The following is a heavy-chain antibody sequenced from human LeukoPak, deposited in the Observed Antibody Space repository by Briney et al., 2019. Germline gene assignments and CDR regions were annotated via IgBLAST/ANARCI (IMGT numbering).Heavy chain of an antibody. CDR3: ALPNYYDSSGPFDY. CDR2: IIPIFGTA. V-gene: IGHV1-69*13. J-gene: IGHJ4*02. D-gene: IGHD3-22*01. CDR1: GGTFSSYA. Sequence: GASVKVSCTASGGTFSSYAISWVRQAPGQGLEWMGGIIPIFGTANYAQKFQGRVTITADESTSTAYMELSSLRSEDTAVYYCALPNYYDSSGPFDYWGQGTLVTVSS.